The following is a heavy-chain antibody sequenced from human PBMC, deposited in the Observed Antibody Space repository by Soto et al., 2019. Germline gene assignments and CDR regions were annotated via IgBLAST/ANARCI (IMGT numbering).Heavy chain of an antibody. Sequence: QVQLVQSGAEVKKPGASVKVSCKASGYTFTSYTMHWVRQAPGQRLEGMGWIDAGNGNTRYSQKLQGRVTITRDTPASPAHMELSSLGAEDTAVYYCARDFSTTTQIIVVISATGPFDIWGQGTMVTVSS. CDR3: ARDFSTTTQIIVVISATGPFDI. D-gene: IGHD2-2*01. J-gene: IGHJ3*02. V-gene: IGHV1-3*01. CDR1: GYTFTSYT. CDR2: IDAGNGNT.